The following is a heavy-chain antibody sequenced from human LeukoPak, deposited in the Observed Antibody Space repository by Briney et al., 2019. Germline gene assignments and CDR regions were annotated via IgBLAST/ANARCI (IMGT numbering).Heavy chain of an antibody. CDR3: AKGSRDRQRWLQLYDAFDI. CDR2: IRYDGSNK. D-gene: IGHD5-24*01. CDR1: GFTFSSYG. Sequence: GGSLRLSCAASGFTFSSYGMHWVRQAPGKGLEWVAFIRYDGSNKYYADSVKGRFTISRDNSKNTLYLQMNSLRAEDTAVYYCAKGSRDRQRWLQLYDAFDIWGQGTMVTVSS. V-gene: IGHV3-30*02. J-gene: IGHJ3*02.